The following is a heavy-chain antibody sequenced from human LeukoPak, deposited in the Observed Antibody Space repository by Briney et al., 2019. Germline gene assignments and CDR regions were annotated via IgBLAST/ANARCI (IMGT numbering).Heavy chain of an antibody. CDR2: ISYDGSNK. Sequence: GRSLGLSCAASGFTFSSYAMHWVRQAPGKGLEWVAVISYDGSNKYYADSVKGRFTISRDNSKNTLYLQMNSLRAEDTAVYYCAREIRLGPYYYYGMDVWGKGTTVTVSS. D-gene: IGHD1-26*01. CDR3: AREIRLGPYYYYGMDV. CDR1: GFTFSSYA. V-gene: IGHV3-30*04. J-gene: IGHJ6*04.